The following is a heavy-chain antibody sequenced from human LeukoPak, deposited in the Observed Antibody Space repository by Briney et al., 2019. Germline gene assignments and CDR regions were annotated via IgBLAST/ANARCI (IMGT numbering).Heavy chain of an antibody. CDR2: ISGSGGST. CDR1: GFTFSSYA. Sequence: GGSLRLSCAASGFTFSSYAMSWVRQAPGKGLEWVSAISGSGGSTYYADSVKGRFTIYRDNSKNTLYLQMNSLRAEDTAVYYCAKGYVWGSYRPYYFDYWGQGTLVTVSS. D-gene: IGHD3-16*02. CDR3: AKGYVWGSYRPYYFDY. V-gene: IGHV3-23*01. J-gene: IGHJ4*02.